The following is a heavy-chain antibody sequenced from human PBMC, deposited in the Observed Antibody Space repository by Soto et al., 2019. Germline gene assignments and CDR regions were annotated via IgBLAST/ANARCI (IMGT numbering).Heavy chain of an antibody. CDR1: GYTFTTFW. Sequence: GESLKISCTGFGYTFTTFWISWVRQMPGKGLEWMGRIDPGDTYATYSPAFQGHVTISADKATSTAYLQWSSLKASDTAMYFCARIYCTTTTYGYFDYWGQGTQVTVSS. D-gene: IGHD2-2*01. CDR2: IDPGDTYA. CDR3: ARIYCTTTTYGYFDY. V-gene: IGHV5-10-1*01. J-gene: IGHJ4*02.